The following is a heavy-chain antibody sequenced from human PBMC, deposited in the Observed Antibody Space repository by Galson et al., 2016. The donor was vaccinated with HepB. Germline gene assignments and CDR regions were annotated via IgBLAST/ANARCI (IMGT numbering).Heavy chain of an antibody. CDR1: GFTLSLYT. Sequence: SLRLSCAASGFTLSLYTMNWVRQAPGEGLEWVSSISSDSNYIYYADSVKGRFTISRDNAKNSLNLQMSSLRADDTATYYCVGAKQVWQGGNYYYGMDVWGQGTTVTVAS. J-gene: IGHJ6*02. CDR2: ISSDSNYI. D-gene: IGHD5-18*01. V-gene: IGHV3-21*01. CDR3: VGAKQVWQGGNYYYGMDV.